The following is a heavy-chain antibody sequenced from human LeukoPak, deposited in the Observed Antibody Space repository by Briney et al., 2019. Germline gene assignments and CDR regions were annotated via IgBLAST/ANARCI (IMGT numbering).Heavy chain of an antibody. D-gene: IGHD1-14*01. J-gene: IGHJ5*02. CDR3: ARDQTTNWFDP. CDR2: INPNTGDT. Sequence: SSVKVSCKASGYTFTGYYMHGGRLAPGQGLEWMGWINPNTGDTNYAQKFQGRVTMTRDTSISTAYMDLSRLRSDDTAVYYCARDQTTNWFDPWGQGNLVHVSS. CDR1: GYTFTGYY. V-gene: IGHV1-2*02.